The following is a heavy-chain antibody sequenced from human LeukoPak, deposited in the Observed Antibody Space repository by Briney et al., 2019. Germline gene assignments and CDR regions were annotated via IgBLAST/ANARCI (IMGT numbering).Heavy chain of an antibody. Sequence: GGSLRLSCAASGFTVSSNYMSWVRQAPGKGLEWVSVIYSGGSTYYADSVKGRFTLSRDNSRNTLYLQMNSLRPEDTAVYYCATPRGVWGVSLDHWGQGTLVTVSS. V-gene: IGHV3-53*01. D-gene: IGHD3-10*01. J-gene: IGHJ4*02. CDR1: GFTVSSNY. CDR3: ATPRGVWGVSLDH. CDR2: IYSGGST.